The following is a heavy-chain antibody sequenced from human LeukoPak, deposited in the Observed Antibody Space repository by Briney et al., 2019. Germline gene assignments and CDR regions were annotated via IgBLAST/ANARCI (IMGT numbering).Heavy chain of an antibody. Sequence: GSLRLSCKVSGFTVSSNSWSWVCQAPGKGLEWVSFISSGGNTDHSDSVKGRFTISRDNSKNTLYLQMNSLRAEDTAIYYCARRAGEYSHPYDYWGQGTLVTVSS. CDR3: ARRAGEYSHPYDY. V-gene: IGHV3-53*01. CDR1: GFTVSSNS. J-gene: IGHJ4*02. CDR2: ISSGGNT. D-gene: IGHD2-15*01.